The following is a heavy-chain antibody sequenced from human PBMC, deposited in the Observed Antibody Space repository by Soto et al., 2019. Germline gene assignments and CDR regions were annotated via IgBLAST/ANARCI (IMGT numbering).Heavy chain of an antibody. D-gene: IGHD3-16*01. CDR1: GGSISGSRYY. CDR3: ARGDHSGHLPPKNFFDP. CDR2: VFYSGST. Sequence: PSETLSLTCTVSGGSISGSRYYWAWIRQPPGKGLEWIGNVFYSGSTYYNPSLKSRVTISVDTSKNEFSLRLSSVTAADTAIYYCARGDHSGHLPPKNFFDPWGQGSLVTVSS. J-gene: IGHJ5*02. V-gene: IGHV4-39*01.